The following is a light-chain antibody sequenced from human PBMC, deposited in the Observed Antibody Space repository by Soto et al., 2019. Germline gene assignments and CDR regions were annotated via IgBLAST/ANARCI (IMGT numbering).Light chain of an antibody. CDR2: DVS. J-gene: IGLJ1*01. V-gene: IGLV2-14*01. CDR1: SSDAGGYNY. Sequence: QSALTQPASVSGSPGQSITISCTGTSSDAGGYNYVSWYQQHPGKAPKLMIYDVSNRPSGVSNRFSGSKSGNTASLTISGLQAEDEADYYCSSYTSSSVYVFGTGTKVTVL. CDR3: SSYTSSSVYV.